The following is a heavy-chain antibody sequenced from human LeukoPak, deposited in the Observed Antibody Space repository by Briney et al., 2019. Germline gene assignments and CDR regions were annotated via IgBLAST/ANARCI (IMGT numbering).Heavy chain of an antibody. CDR1: GGSFSGYY. J-gene: IGHJ4*02. D-gene: IGHD2-2*01. CDR2: INHSGST. V-gene: IGHV4-34*01. Sequence: SETLSLTCAVYGGSFSGYYWSWIRQPPGKGLEWIGEINHSGSTNYNPSLKSRVTMSVDTSKNQFSLKLSSVTAADTAVYYCARGHRYCSSTSCYGYYFDYWGQGTLVTVSS. CDR3: ARGHRYCSSTSCYGYYFDY.